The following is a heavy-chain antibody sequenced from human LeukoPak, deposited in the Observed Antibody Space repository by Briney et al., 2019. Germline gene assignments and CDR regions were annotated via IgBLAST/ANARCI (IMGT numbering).Heavy chain of an antibody. CDR1: GFTFGGSA. Sequence: GGSLRLSCAASGFTFGGSAVHWVRQASGKGLEWVGRIRNKANSYATAYAASVKGRFTISRDDSKNTAFLQMNSLKTEDTAVYYCYGSGASIWGQGTMVTASS. D-gene: IGHD3-10*01. V-gene: IGHV3-73*01. CDR2: IRNKANSYAT. CDR3: YGSGASI. J-gene: IGHJ3*02.